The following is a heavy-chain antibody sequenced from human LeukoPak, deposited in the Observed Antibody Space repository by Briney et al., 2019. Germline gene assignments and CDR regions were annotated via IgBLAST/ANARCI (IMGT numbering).Heavy chain of an antibody. CDR2: FDPEDGET. CDR3: ASVGSGSYYRNQFDY. Sequence: ASVKVSCKVSGYTLTELSMHWVRQAPGKGLEWMGGFDPEDGETIYAQKFQGRVTMTEDTSTDTAYMELSSLRSEDTAVYYCASVGSGSYYRNQFDYWGQGTLVTVSS. D-gene: IGHD3-10*01. V-gene: IGHV1-24*01. J-gene: IGHJ4*02. CDR1: GYTLTELS.